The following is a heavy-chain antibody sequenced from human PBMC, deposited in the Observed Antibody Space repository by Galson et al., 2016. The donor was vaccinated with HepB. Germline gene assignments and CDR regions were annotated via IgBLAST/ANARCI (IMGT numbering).Heavy chain of an antibody. V-gene: IGHV5-51*01. D-gene: IGHD4-11*01. CDR1: GYTFTSHW. Sequence: QSGAEVKKPGESLKISCKTSGYTFTSHWIGWVRQMSGKGLEWMGIIYPGDSETRYSPSFEGQVTISADKSVGTAFLQWGSLKASDTAIYYCARSLNYSNYVNGGQGTPVTVSS. CDR2: IYPGDSET. CDR3: ARSLNYSNYVN. J-gene: IGHJ4*02.